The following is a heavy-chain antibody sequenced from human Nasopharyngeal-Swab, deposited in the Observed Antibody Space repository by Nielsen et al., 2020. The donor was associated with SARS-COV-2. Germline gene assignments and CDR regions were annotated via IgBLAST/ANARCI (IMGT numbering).Heavy chain of an antibody. V-gene: IGHV3-21*01. D-gene: IGHD5-12*01. Sequence: GGSLRLSCAASGFTFSSYSMNWVRQAPGKGLEWVSSISSSSSYIYYADSVKGRFTISRDNAKNSLYLQMNSLRAEDTAVYYCVRASGYDFGYYYGMDVWGQGTTVTASS. J-gene: IGHJ6*02. CDR2: ISSSSSYI. CDR1: GFTFSSYS. CDR3: VRASGYDFGYYYGMDV.